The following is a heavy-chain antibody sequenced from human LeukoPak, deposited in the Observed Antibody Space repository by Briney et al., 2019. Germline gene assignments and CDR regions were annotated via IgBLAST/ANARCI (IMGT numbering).Heavy chain of an antibody. Sequence: PGGSLRLSCAASGFSFSAFEMNWVRQAPGKGLEWISHISTGGRTIYYADSVKGRFTISRDNAKNSLYLQMNSLRGEDTGVYHCARGSGYVLDYWTQGTLVTVSS. D-gene: IGHD2-15*01. CDR3: ARGSGYVLDY. V-gene: IGHV3-48*03. CDR1: GFSFSAFE. CDR2: ISTGGRTI. J-gene: IGHJ4*02.